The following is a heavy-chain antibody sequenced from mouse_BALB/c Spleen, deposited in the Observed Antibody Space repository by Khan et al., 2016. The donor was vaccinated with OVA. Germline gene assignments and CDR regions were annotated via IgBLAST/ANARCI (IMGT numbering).Heavy chain of an antibody. J-gene: IGHJ3*01. CDR2: INIYTGEP. CDR3: ARLNGNYWFVY. D-gene: IGHD2-1*01. V-gene: IGHV9-3-1*01. Sequence: QIQLVQSGPELKKPGETVKISCKASGYTFTNYGMNWVKQAPGKGLKWMGWINIYTGEPTYADDFKGRFAFSLETSASTAYLEINNLKNEDTATYFCARLNGNYWFVYWGQGTLVTVSA. CDR1: GYTFTNYG.